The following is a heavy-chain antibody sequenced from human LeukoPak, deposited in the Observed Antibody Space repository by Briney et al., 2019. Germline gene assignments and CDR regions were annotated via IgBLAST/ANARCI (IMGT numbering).Heavy chain of an antibody. CDR3: ARDAGLGEFGSHYY. V-gene: IGHV1-69*05. D-gene: IGHD3-16*01. J-gene: IGHJ4*02. CDR2: IIPIFGTA. Sequence: GASVKVSCKASGGTFSSYAISWVRQAPGQGLEWMGGIIPIFGTANYAQKFQGRATMTRDMSTSTVYMELSSLRSEDTAVYYCARDAGLGEFGSHYYWGQGTLVTVPS. CDR1: GGTFSSYA.